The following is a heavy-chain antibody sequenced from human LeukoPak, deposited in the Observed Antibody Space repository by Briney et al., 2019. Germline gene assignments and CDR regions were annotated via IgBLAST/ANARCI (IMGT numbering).Heavy chain of an antibody. CDR3: AIDPNWGTHS. D-gene: IGHD7-27*01. CDR1: GFTFSTYT. Sequence: GGSLRLSCAASGFTFSTYTMYWVRHPPGKSLEWVPIIGNNGGGIHYADSVRGRFTISRDNSKNALYLQMNSLRVEDTAVYYCAIDPNWGTHSWGQGVLVTVSS. V-gene: IGHV3-23*01. CDR2: IGNNGGGI. J-gene: IGHJ4*02.